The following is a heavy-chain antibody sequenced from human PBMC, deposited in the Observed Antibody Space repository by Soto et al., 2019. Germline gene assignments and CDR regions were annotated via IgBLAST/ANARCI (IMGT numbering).Heavy chain of an antibody. CDR1: GFILNNYA. D-gene: IGHD2-15*01. CDR2: IGGTDGDSDGVP. Sequence: VQLLESGGDLVQPGGSLRLSCVASGFILNNYAMSWVRQAPGKGLEWVSTIGGTDGDSDGVPWYEDSVKRRFTISRDRSATTLLLTMDHSRAEDSALYYWVNRGRSWVAFDFGGQGKTVVVSS. J-gene: IGHJ3*01. CDR3: VNRGRSWVAFDF. V-gene: IGHV3-23*01.